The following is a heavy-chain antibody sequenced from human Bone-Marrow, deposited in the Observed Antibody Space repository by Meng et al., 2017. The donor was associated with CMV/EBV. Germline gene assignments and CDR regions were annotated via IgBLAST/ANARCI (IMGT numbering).Heavy chain of an antibody. CDR1: GGSISSSSYY. Sequence: SETLSLTCTVSGGSISSSSYYWGWIRQPPGKGLEWIGSIYYSGSTYYNPSLNSRVTISVDTSKNQFSLKLSSVTAADTAVYYCARQGAYCSSTSCFDYWGQGTLVTVSS. CDR2: IYYSGST. V-gene: IGHV4-39*01. J-gene: IGHJ4*02. D-gene: IGHD2-2*01. CDR3: ARQGAYCSSTSCFDY.